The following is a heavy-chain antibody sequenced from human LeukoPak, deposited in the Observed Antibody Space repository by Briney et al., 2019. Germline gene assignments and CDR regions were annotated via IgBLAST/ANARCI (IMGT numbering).Heavy chain of an antibody. CDR2: IYPGDSDT. D-gene: IGHD3-10*01. V-gene: IGHV5-51*01. Sequence: GESLKISCRGSGYSFTSYWIVWVRQMPGKGLEWMGIIYPGDSDTRYSPSFEGRVTISADKSRSTAYLQWSRLKASDTAMYYCARQSRDGSKTRGYYFDYWGQGTLVTVS. J-gene: IGHJ4*02. CDR1: GYSFTSYW. CDR3: ARQSRDGSKTRGYYFDY.